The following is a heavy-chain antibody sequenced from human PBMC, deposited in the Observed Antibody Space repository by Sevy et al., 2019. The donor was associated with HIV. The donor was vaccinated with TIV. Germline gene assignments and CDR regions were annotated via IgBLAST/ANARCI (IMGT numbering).Heavy chain of an antibody. CDR2: ISYDGSNK. Sequence: GGSLRLSCAASGFTFSSYAMHWVRQAPGKGLEWVAVISYDGSNKYYADSVKGRFTISRDNSKNTLYLQMNSLRAEDTAVYYWARDSEDCSGGSCYSNEYYYYYGMDVWGQGTTVTVSS. CDR1: GFTFSSYA. V-gene: IGHV3-30-3*01. D-gene: IGHD2-15*01. CDR3: ARDSEDCSGGSCYSNEYYYYYGMDV. J-gene: IGHJ6*02.